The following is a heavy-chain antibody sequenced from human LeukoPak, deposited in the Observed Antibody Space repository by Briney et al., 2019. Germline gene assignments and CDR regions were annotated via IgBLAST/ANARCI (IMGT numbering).Heavy chain of an antibody. CDR1: GFTFSSYA. V-gene: IGHV3-23*01. Sequence: GGSLRLSCAASGFTFSSYAMSWVRQAPEKGLEWVSGISGSGGTTYYADLVKGRFTISRDNSKNTVHLQMNSLRAEDTAVYYCAKVVVVVATIEGMDAWGQGTTVTVSS. CDR2: ISGSGGTT. D-gene: IGHD2-15*01. J-gene: IGHJ6*02. CDR3: AKVVVVVATIEGMDA.